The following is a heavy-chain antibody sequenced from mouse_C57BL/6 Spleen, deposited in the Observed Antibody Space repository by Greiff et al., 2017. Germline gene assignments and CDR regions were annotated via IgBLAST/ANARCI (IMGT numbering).Heavy chain of an antibody. CDR3: ASEGYDYGTPFAY. Sequence: QVQLQQPGAELVKPGASVKLSCKASGYTFTSYWMHWVKQRPGQGLEWIGMIHPNSGSTNYNEKFKSKATLTVDKSSSTAYMQLSSLTSEDSAVYYCASEGYDYGTPFAYWGQGTLVTVSA. CDR2: IHPNSGST. CDR1: GYTFTSYW. J-gene: IGHJ3*01. D-gene: IGHD2-4*01. V-gene: IGHV1-64*01.